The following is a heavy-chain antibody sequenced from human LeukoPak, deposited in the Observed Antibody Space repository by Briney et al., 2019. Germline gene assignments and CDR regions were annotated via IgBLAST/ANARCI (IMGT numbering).Heavy chain of an antibody. D-gene: IGHD2-21*02. CDR2: ISAYNGNT. J-gene: IGHJ4*02. CDR3: ARPRIRGGDCLGY. CDR1: GYTFTSYG. Sequence: ASVKVSCKASGYTFTSYGISWVRQAPGQGLEWMGRISAYNGNTNYAQKFQGRVTITADKSTSTAYMELSSLRSEDTAVYYCARPRIRGGDCLGYWGQGTLVTVSS. V-gene: IGHV1-18*01.